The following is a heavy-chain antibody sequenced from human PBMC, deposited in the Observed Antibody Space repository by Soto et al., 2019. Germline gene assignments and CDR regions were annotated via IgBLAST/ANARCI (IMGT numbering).Heavy chain of an antibody. CDR1: GFTFSSYG. CDR3: ARSSYGSGSYFDY. J-gene: IGHJ4*02. CDR2: IWYDGSNK. V-gene: IGHV3-33*01. D-gene: IGHD3-10*01. Sequence: GGSLRLSCAASGFTFSSYGMHWVRQAPGKGLEWVAVIWYDGSNKYYADSVKGRFTISRDNSKNTLYLQMNSLRAEDTAVYYCARSSYGSGSYFDYWGQGTLVTV.